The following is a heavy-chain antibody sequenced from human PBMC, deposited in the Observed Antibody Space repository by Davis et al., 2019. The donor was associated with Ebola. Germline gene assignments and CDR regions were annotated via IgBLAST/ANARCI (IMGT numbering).Heavy chain of an antibody. D-gene: IGHD3-3*01. V-gene: IGHV1-69*06. CDR2: IISMFATA. CDR1: GGSFSSYA. J-gene: IGHJ6*02. Sequence: SVKVSCKSSGGSFSSYAISWVRQAPGQGLEWMGGIISMFATASYAQKFQGRVTITADKSTSTAYMEVSSLRSEDTAVYYCARGADDFWSGGTYRYYDLDVWGLGTMVTVSS. CDR3: ARGADDFWSGGTYRYYDLDV.